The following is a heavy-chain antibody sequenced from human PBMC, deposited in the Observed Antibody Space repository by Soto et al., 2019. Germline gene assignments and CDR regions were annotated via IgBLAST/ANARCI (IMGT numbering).Heavy chain of an antibody. CDR2: INPATGNT. CDR1: GYSFATYA. CDR3: ARRYKSAGWLEP. Sequence: QVQLVQSGAEVKKPGTSVKVSCKASGYSFATYAIHWVRQAPEQGLEWMGWINPATGNTEYSDKFQDRVTFTRDTSATTAYMELRGLRSEDTAVYYCARRYKSAGWLEPWGQGTLVTVSS. V-gene: IGHV1-3*01. J-gene: IGHJ5*02. D-gene: IGHD1-1*01.